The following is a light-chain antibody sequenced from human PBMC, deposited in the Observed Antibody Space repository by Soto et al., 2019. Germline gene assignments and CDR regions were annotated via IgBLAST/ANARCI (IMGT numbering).Light chain of an antibody. J-gene: IGKJ1*01. V-gene: IGKV1-5*01. CDR2: DVS. Sequence: IHMTHSPSTLSASFGDIVTMTFGASQNIERWLAWHQQKPGKAPKLLLYDVSSLESGVPSRFSGSGSATEFILTINGLQPDDFATYFCQQFKSGTWTFGQGIKVDIK. CDR3: QQFKSGTWT. CDR1: QNIERW.